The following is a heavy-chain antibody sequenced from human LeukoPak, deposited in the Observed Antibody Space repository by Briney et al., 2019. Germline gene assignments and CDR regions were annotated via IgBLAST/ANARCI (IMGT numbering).Heavy chain of an antibody. D-gene: IGHD6-19*01. CDR3: AKTTTGYSSGRFPGWPVDY. CDR1: GFRFSSYE. V-gene: IGHV3-23*05. J-gene: IGHJ4*02. CDR2: IGNTGRTI. Sequence: PGGSLRLSCAASGFRFSSYEMNWVRQAPGRGLEWVSYIGNTGRTIYYVDSVKGRFTISRDNSKNTVYLQMNSLRAEDTAVYYCAKTTTGYSSGRFPGWPVDYWGQGTLVTVSS.